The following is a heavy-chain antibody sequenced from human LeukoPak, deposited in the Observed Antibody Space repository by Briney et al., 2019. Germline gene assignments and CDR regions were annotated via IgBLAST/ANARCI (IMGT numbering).Heavy chain of an antibody. D-gene: IGHD6-19*01. V-gene: IGHV3-43*01. CDR1: GFTFAEYT. J-gene: IGHJ4*02. Sequence: GGSLRLSCAASGFTFAEYTMHWVRQAPGKGLEWVSLISWNGARIHYGDSVKGRFTISRDNSKNSLYLQMNSLRTEDTALYYCVKDLVAASENVRGWYPMDYWCQGTLVTVSS. CDR2: ISWNGARI. CDR3: VKDLVAASENVRGWYPMDY.